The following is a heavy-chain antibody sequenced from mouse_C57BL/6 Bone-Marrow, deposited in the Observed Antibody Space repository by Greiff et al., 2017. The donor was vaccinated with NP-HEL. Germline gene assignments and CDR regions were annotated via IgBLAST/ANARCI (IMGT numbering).Heavy chain of an antibody. D-gene: IGHD2-1*01. CDR3: ARKELLWSLAWFAY. Sequence: VQLQQSGPGLVQPSQSLSITCTVSGFSLTSYGVHWVRQSPGKGLEWLGVIWSGGSTDYNAAFISRLSISKDNSKSQVFFKMNSLQADDTAIYYCARKELLWSLAWFAYWGQGTLVTVSA. CDR1: GFSLTSYG. V-gene: IGHV2-2*01. CDR2: IWSGGST. J-gene: IGHJ3*01.